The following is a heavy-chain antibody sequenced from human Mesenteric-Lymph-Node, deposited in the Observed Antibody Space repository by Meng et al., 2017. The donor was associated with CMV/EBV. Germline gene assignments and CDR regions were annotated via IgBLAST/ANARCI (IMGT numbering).Heavy chain of an antibody. CDR3: ARDPDHYYYGMDV. J-gene: IGHJ6*02. CDR1: GFTVSSNY. V-gene: IGHV3-53*01. CDR2: IYSGGST. Sequence: GESLKISCAASGFTVSSNYMSWVRQAPGKGLEWVSIIYSGGSTYYADSVKGRFTISRDNSKNTVYLQMNSLRAEDTAVYYCARDPDHYYYGMDVWGQGTTVTVSS.